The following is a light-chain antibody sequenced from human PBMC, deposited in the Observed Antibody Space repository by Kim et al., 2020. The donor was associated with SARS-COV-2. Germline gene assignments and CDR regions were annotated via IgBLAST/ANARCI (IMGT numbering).Light chain of an antibody. J-gene: IGLJ2*01. CDR2: KDS. Sequence: VYPGQTARITGSGDELAKKYARWIQQKPGQAPVLVIYKDSERPSGIPERFSGSSSGTTVTLTISGAQVEDEADYYCYSAADNKRVFGGGTQLTVL. CDR1: ELAKKY. V-gene: IGLV3-27*01. CDR3: YSAADNKRV.